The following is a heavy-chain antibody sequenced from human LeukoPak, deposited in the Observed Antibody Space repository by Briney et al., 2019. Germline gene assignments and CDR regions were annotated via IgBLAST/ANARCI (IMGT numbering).Heavy chain of an antibody. D-gene: IGHD3-22*01. CDR2: ISYDGSNK. J-gene: IGHJ4*02. V-gene: IGHV3-30*04. CDR1: GFTFSSYA. CDR3: ASDSDYYDSSGPIDY. Sequence: GRSLRLSCAASGFTFSSYAMHWVRQAPGKGLEWVAIISYDGSNKYYADSVKGRFTISRDNSKSTLYLQMNSLSAEDTAVYYCASDSDYYDSSGPIDYWGQGTLVTVSS.